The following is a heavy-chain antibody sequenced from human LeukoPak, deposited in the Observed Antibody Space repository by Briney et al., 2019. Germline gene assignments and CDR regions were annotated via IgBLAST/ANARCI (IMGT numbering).Heavy chain of an antibody. CDR3: ARDPHYYDSSGYYPH. CDR1: GLTFSSYS. CDR2: ITPTSSYI. J-gene: IGHJ1*01. Sequence: PGGSLRLSCAVSGLTFSSYSFNWVRQAPGKGLEWVSSITPTSSYIYYADSVKGRFTISRDNAENTLYLQMNSLRAEDTAVYYCARDPHYYDSSGYYPHWGQGTLVTVSS. D-gene: IGHD3-22*01. V-gene: IGHV3-21*06.